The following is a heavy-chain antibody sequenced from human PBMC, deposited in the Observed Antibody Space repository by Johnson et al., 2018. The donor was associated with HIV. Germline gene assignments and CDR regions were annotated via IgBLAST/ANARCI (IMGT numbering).Heavy chain of an antibody. J-gene: IGHJ3*02. V-gene: IGHV3-30*04. CDR1: GFTFSSYA. Sequence: QVLLVESGGGVVQPGGSLRLSCAASGFTFSSYAMHWVRQAPGKGLEWVAVISYDGSNKYYADSVKGRFTISRDNAKNTLYLQMNSLRTEYTAVYYCARVRGGTGHGAFDIWGQGTMVTVSS. CDR2: ISYDGSNK. CDR3: ARVRGGTGHGAFDI.